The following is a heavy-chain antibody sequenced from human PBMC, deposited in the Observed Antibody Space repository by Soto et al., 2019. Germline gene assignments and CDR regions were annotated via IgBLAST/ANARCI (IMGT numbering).Heavy chain of an antibody. Sequence: QVQLQESGPGLVKPSQTLSLTCNVPGASISSGTSYWTWIRQHPGEGLEWIGHIYFTGATYSNPSLRSRLTLSVDTSKNQFSLKLTSVTAADTATYYCASIPRRGYSYGIDYWGQGTLVTVSS. J-gene: IGHJ4*02. V-gene: IGHV4-31*03. D-gene: IGHD2-21*02. CDR2: IYFTGAT. CDR1: GASISSGTSY. CDR3: ASIPRRGYSYGIDY.